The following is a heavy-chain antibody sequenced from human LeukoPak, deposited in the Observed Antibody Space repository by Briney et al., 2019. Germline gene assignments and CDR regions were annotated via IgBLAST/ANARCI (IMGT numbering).Heavy chain of an antibody. CDR3: ARAKVAYGMDV. V-gene: IGHV3-21*01. J-gene: IGHJ6*02. D-gene: IGHD5-12*01. Sequence: GGSLRLSCAASGFTFSSYSMNWVRQAPGKGLEWVSSISSSSSYICYADSVKGRFTISRDNAKNSLYLQMNSLRAEDTAVYYCARAKVAYGMDVWGQGTTVTVSS. CDR1: GFTFSSYS. CDR2: ISSSSSYI.